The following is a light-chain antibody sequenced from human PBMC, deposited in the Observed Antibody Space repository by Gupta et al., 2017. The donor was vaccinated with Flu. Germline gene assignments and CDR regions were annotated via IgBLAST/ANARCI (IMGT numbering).Light chain of an antibody. J-gene: IGKJ1*01. V-gene: IGKV1-5*03. CDR1: QSISSW. CDR2: KAS. CDR3: QQYNSYSGT. Sequence: DLQMTQSPSTMSASVGDRVTITCLASQSISSWLAWYQQKPGKAPKLLIYKASSLESGVPSRFSGSGSGTEFTLTISSLQPEDVATYYCQQYNSYSGTFGQGTKVEIK.